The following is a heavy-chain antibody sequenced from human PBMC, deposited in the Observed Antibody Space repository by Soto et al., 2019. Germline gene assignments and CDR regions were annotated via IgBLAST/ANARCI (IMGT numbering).Heavy chain of an antibody. CDR2: INHSGST. V-gene: IGHV4-34*01. CDR1: GGSFSGYY. J-gene: IGHJ5*02. CDR3: ARVSDDILTGEPPHWFDP. D-gene: IGHD3-9*01. Sequence: SETLSLTCAVYGGSFSGYYWSWIRQPPGKGLEWIGEINHSGSTNCNPSLKSRVTISVDTSKNQFSLKLSSVTAADTAVYYCARVSDDILTGEPPHWFDPWGQGTLVTVSS.